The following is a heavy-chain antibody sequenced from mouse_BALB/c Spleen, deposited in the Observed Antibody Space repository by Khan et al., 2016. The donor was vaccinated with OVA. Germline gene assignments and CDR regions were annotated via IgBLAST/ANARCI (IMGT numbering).Heavy chain of an antibody. J-gene: IGHJ3*01. CDR1: GYTFISYT. CDR2: INPSNGYT. D-gene: IGHD2-14*01. Sequence: QVQLKQSGAELARPGASVKMSCKASGYTFISYTIHWIKKRPGQGLEWIGYINPSNGYTNYNQKFKDKATLTTDKSSTTAYLQLSSLTSDDPAVYNCVRDGAYHRNDGWFAYWGQGTLVTVSA. CDR3: VRDGAYHRNDGWFAY. V-gene: IGHV1-4*01.